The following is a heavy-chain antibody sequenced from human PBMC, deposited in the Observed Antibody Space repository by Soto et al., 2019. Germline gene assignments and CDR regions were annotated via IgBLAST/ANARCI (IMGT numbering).Heavy chain of an antibody. CDR3: ARPAYYYGSGLTYGMDV. V-gene: IGHV3-11*01. Sequence: GGSLRLSCAASGFTFSDYYMSWFRQAPGKGRGWVSYISSSVSTIYYADSVKGRFTISRDNAKNSLYLQMNSLRAEDTAVYYFARPAYYYGSGLTYGMDVWGQGTTVTVS. D-gene: IGHD3-10*01. CDR2: ISSSVSTI. CDR1: GFTFSDYY. J-gene: IGHJ6*02.